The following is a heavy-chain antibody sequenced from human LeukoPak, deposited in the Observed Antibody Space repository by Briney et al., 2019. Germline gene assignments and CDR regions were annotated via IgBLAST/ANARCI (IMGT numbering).Heavy chain of an antibody. CDR3: ARYSSIPPRDY. D-gene: IGHD2-2*01. V-gene: IGHV3-23*01. Sequence: PGGSLRLSCAASGFTFSSYAMSWVRQAPGKGLEWVSTISGSGGSTHYADSVKGRFTISRDNSKNTLYLQIDSLRAEDTAVYYCARYSSIPPRDYWGQGTLVTVSS. CDR1: GFTFSSYA. J-gene: IGHJ4*02. CDR2: ISGSGGST.